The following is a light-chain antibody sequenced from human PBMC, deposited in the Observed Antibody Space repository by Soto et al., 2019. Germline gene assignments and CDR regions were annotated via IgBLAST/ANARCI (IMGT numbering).Light chain of an antibody. V-gene: IGKV3D-15*01. J-gene: IGKJ5*01. Sequence: IVLTHSPSTLSLYPGERATLSCRASQSVDRYLVWYQQKPGQAPRLLIYAASTRATGIPDRFSGSGSGTDFTLTISCLQSEDFAVYFCQQYNNVPLITFGPGGRLEIK. CDR2: AAS. CDR3: QQYNNVPLIT. CDR1: QSVDRY.